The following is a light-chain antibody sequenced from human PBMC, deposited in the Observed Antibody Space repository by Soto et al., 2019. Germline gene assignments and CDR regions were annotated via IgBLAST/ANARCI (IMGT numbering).Light chain of an antibody. CDR2: DAS. Sequence: EIVLTQSPATLSLSPGERATLSCRASQSISTYLAWYQQKPGQAPRLVIHDASNRATDIPARFSGSGSGTDFTLTISSLEPEDFAVYYCQQRSNWPPLTFGGGTKVDIK. J-gene: IGKJ4*01. CDR3: QQRSNWPPLT. CDR1: QSISTY. V-gene: IGKV3-11*01.